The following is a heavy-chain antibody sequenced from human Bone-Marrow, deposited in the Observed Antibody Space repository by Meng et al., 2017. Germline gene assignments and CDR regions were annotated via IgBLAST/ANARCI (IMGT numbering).Heavy chain of an antibody. Sequence: LTGAASGFTFSSYSMYWVRQGPGKGLEWVALISFDGSNKYYADSVKGRFTISRDNSKNSLYLQMNSLRAEDTAVYYCARVKGSGWYRTFDYWGQGTLVTVSS. J-gene: IGHJ4*02. D-gene: IGHD6-19*01. CDR1: GFTFSSYS. CDR2: ISFDGSNK. CDR3: ARVKGSGWYRTFDY. V-gene: IGHV3-30*04.